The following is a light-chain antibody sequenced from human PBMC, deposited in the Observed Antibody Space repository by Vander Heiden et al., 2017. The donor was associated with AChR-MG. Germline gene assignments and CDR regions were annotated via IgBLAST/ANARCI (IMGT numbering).Light chain of an antibody. Sequence: DIQVTPSTSSVSASVGDRGTITCRASREIGSWLAWYQQKPGKAPKLLIHSASTLQSGVPSRFRGSGSGTYFTLTISRLQPEDFASYYCQQASSSPLTFGGGTKVDIK. CDR3: QQASSSPLT. V-gene: IGKV1D-12*01. CDR1: REIGSW. J-gene: IGKJ4*01. CDR2: SAS.